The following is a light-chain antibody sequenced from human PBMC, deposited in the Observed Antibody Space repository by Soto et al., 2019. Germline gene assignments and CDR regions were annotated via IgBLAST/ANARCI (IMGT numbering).Light chain of an antibody. CDR3: QHYNSYSDA. V-gene: IGKV1-5*03. CDR1: QTISSY. Sequence: DIEMTNPPSTLSSSVGTESTTPCRASQTISSYLNWYQQKPGKAPKLLIYKASTLKSGVPSRFSGSGSGTEFTLTISSLQPDDFATYYCQHYNSYSDAFGQGTKVDIK. J-gene: IGKJ1*01. CDR2: KAS.